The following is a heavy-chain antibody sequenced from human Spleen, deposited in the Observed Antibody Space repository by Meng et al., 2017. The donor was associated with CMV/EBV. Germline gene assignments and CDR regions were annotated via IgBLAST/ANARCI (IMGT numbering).Heavy chain of an antibody. CDR2: TYYRSKWYN. J-gene: IGHJ5*02. Sequence: GYSVSSNCAAWNWIRQSPSIGLEWLGRTYYRSKWYNDNAGSVQSRITINPDTSKNQFSLQLISVTPEDTAVYYCARDEYGSSSWFDPWGQGTLVTVSS. V-gene: IGHV6-1*01. D-gene: IGHD6-6*01. CDR1: GYSVSSNCAA. CDR3: ARDEYGSSSWFDP.